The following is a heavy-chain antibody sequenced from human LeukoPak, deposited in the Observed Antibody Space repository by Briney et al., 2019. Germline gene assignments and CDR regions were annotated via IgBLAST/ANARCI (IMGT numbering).Heavy chain of an antibody. CDR1: GYSFTSYW. Sequence: GESLKISCKGSGYSFTSYWIGWVRQMPGKGLEWMGIIYPGDSDTRYSPSFQGQVTFSADKSISTAYLQWNSLKASDTAMYYCARLQGPPYCSSTRCTADVWGKGTTVIVSS. D-gene: IGHD2-2*01. CDR3: ARLQGPPYCSSTRCTADV. CDR2: IYPGDSDT. J-gene: IGHJ6*04. V-gene: IGHV5-51*01.